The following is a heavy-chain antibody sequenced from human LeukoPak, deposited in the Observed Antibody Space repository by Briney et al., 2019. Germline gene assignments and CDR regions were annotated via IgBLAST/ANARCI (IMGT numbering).Heavy chain of an antibody. CDR2: INHSGST. V-gene: IGHV4-34*01. CDR1: GGSFSGYY. J-gene: IGHJ3*02. D-gene: IGHD6-13*01. Sequence: PSETLSLTCAVYGGSFSGYYWSGIRQPPGKGLEWIGEINHSGSTNYNPSLKSRVTISVDSSKTQFSLKLSSVTAADTAVYCSASRVSRQQLVLRAFDIWGQGTMVTVSS. CDR3: ASRVSRQQLVLRAFDI.